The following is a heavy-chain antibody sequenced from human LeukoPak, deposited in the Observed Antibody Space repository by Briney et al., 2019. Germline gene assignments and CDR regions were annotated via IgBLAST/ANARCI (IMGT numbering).Heavy chain of an antibody. CDR2: IYYSGST. V-gene: IGHV4-39*07. CDR3: ASGGDGYNYY. CDR1: GGSISGSSFY. D-gene: IGHD5-24*01. J-gene: IGHJ4*02. Sequence: SETLSLTCTVSGGSISGSSFYWGWIRQPPGKGLEWIGSIYYSGSTYHNPSLKSRVTISVDTSKNQFSLKLSSVTAADTAVYYCASGGDGYNYYWGQGTLVTVSS.